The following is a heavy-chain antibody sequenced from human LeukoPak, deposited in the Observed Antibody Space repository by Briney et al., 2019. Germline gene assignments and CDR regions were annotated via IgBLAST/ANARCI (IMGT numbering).Heavy chain of an antibody. J-gene: IGHJ4*02. Sequence: ASVKVSCKASGGTFSSYAISWVRQAPGQGLEWMGRIIPIFGTANYAQKVQGRVTITTDESTSTAYMELSSLRSEDTAVYYCARDQDDYYDSSGYYWYFDYWGQGTLVTVSS. CDR3: ARDQDDYYDSSGYYWYFDY. V-gene: IGHV1-69*05. D-gene: IGHD3-22*01. CDR2: IIPIFGTA. CDR1: GGTFSSYA.